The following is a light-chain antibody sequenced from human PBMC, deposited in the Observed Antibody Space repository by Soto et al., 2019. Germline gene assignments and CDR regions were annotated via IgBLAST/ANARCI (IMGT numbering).Light chain of an antibody. CDR2: AAS. CDR1: QGISSY. V-gene: IGKV1-27*01. Sequence: DIQLTQSPSFLSASVGDRFTITCRASQGISSYLAWYQQKPGKAPKLLIYAASTLLSGVPSRFSGSGSGTDFTLTISSLQPEDVATYYCQKYDTAPLTFGQGTKVDI. CDR3: QKYDTAPLT. J-gene: IGKJ1*01.